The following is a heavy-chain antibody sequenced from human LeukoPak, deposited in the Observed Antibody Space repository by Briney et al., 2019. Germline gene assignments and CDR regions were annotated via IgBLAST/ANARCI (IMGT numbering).Heavy chain of an antibody. J-gene: IGHJ4*02. Sequence: SETLSLTCAVNGGPFSAYYWTWIRQPPGKGLEWIGEINHSGSTNYYPSLKSRVTISVDTSKNQFSLKLSSVTAADTAVYYCARGVVTLDYWGQGTLVTVSS. D-gene: IGHD4-23*01. CDR1: GGPFSAYY. V-gene: IGHV4-34*01. CDR3: ARGVVTLDY. CDR2: INHSGST.